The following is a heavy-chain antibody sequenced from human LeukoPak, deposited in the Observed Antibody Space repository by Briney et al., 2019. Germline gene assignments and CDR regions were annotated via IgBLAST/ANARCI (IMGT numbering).Heavy chain of an antibody. Sequence: SETLSLTCSVSSGSMSSYHWSWLRQSAGKGLEWIGRIYSSGSTIYNPSLKSRVTMSVDTSKNQFSLKLSSVTAADTAVYYCASYSSGYLLSWGQGTLVTVSS. CDR3: ASYSSGYLLS. J-gene: IGHJ5*02. CDR2: IYSSGST. CDR1: SGSMSSYH. V-gene: IGHV4-4*07. D-gene: IGHD3-22*01.